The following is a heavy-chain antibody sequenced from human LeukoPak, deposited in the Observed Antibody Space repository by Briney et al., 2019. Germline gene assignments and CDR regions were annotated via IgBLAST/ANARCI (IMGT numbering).Heavy chain of an antibody. Sequence: PGGSLRLSCAASGFTFSSYGMHWVRQAPGKGLEWVAVISYDGSNKYYADSVKGRFTISRDNSKNTLYLQMNSLRAEDTAVYYCARGRRFDIVVVPAAITDYWGQGTLVTVSS. CDR1: GFTFSSYG. D-gene: IGHD2-2*01. CDR3: ARGRRFDIVVVPAAITDY. J-gene: IGHJ4*02. V-gene: IGHV3-30*03. CDR2: ISYDGSNK.